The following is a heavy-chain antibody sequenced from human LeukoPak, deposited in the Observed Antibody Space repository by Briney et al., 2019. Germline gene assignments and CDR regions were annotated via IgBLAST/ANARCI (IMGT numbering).Heavy chain of an antibody. CDR1: GFTFISYS. D-gene: IGHD4-17*01. CDR2: ISSSSSYI. CDR3: ATPATVKDFDY. J-gene: IGHJ4*02. Sequence: NPGGSLRLSCAASGFTFISYSMNWVRQAPGKGLEWVSSISSSSSYIYYADSVKGRFTISRDNSKNTLYLQMNSLRAEDTAVYYCATPATVKDFDYWGQGTLVTVSS. V-gene: IGHV3-21*01.